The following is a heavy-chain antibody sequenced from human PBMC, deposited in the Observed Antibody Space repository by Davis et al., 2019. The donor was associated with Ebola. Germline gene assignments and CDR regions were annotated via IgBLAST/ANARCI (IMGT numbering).Heavy chain of an antibody. V-gene: IGHV1-69*13. CDR2: IIPIFATT. CDR3: ARGFDWNYGRYDAFDI. D-gene: IGHD1-7*01. CDR1: GGTFSSYA. J-gene: IGHJ3*02. Sequence: AASVQVSCKSSGGTFSSYAISWVRQAPGQGLEWMGGIIPIFATTNYAQKFQDRVTITADESTSTAYMELSSLRSEDTAMYYCARGFDWNYGRYDAFDIWGQGTMVTVSS.